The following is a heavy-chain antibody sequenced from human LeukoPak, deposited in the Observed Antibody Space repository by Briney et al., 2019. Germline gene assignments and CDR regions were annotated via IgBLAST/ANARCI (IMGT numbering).Heavy chain of an antibody. D-gene: IGHD2-15*01. V-gene: IGHV4-39*01. CDR2: IYYSGST. CDR1: GASVSGSAYY. Sequence: NTSETLSLTCTVSGASVSGSAYYWGWIRQPPGKGLEWIGNIYYSGSTYYNESLESRVTISIDTSKNQFSLKLNSVTAADTAVYYCASFYCSGGSCYQYYSYYYMDVWGKGTTVTISS. CDR3: ASFYCSGGSCYQYYSYYYMDV. J-gene: IGHJ6*03.